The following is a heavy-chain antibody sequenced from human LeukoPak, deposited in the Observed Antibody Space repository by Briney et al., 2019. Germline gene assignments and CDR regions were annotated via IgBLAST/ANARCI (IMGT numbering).Heavy chain of an antibody. CDR1: GFTFSSYW. Sequence: GSLRLSCAASGFTFSSYWMSWVRQPPGKGLEWIGEINHSGSTNYNPSLKSRVTISVDTSKNQFSLKLSSVTAADTAVYYCARVPRHCSSTSCYFWYFDLWGRGTLVTVSS. CDR2: INHSGST. D-gene: IGHD2-2*01. V-gene: IGHV4-34*01. J-gene: IGHJ2*01. CDR3: ARVPRHCSSTSCYFWYFDL.